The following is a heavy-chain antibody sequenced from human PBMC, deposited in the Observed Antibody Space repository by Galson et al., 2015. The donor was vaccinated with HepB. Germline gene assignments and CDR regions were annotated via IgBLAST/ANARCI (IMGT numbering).Heavy chain of an antibody. J-gene: IGHJ4*02. CDR1: GYTFTGYY. V-gene: IGHV1-2*02. Sequence: SVKVSCKASGYTFTGYYMHWVRQAPGQGLEWVGWINPNSGGTNYAQKFQGRVTMTRDTSISTAYMELSRLRSDDTAVYHCARVAWDYGDFDYWGQGTLVTVSS. D-gene: IGHD4-17*01. CDR2: INPNSGGT. CDR3: ARVAWDYGDFDY.